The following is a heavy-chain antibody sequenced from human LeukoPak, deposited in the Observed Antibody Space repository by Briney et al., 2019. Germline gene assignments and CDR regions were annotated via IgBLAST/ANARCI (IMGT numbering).Heavy chain of an antibody. J-gene: IGHJ4*02. V-gene: IGHV4-39*01. Sequence: SETLSLTCTVSGGSISSSSYYWGWIRQPPGKGLEWIVSIYYSGSTYYNPSLRSRVTISVDTSKNQFSLKLSSVTAADTAVYYCARLSSSGWFADYWGQGTLVTVS. CDR3: ARLSSSGWFADY. CDR1: GGSISSSSYY. CDR2: IYYSGST. D-gene: IGHD6-19*01.